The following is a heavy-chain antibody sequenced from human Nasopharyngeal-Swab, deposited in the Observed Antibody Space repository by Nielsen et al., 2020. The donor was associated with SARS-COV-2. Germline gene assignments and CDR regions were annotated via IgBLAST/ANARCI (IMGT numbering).Heavy chain of an antibody. V-gene: IGHV3-20*04. J-gene: IGHJ4*02. Sequence: GGSLRLSCAASGFIFDDYAMNWVRQAPGKGLEWVSGITWNGGSIGYAESVKSRFTISRDSAKNSLYLQMNSLRAEDTALYYCARDKSSTVTTFDYWGQGTLVTVSS. CDR1: GFIFDDYA. CDR3: ARDKSSTVTTFDY. D-gene: IGHD4-17*01. CDR2: ITWNGGSI.